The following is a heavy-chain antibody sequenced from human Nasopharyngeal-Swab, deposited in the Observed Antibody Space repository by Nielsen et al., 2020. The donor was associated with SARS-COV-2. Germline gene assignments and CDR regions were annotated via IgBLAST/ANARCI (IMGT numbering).Heavy chain of an antibody. CDR3: ARESGPGGWFDP. CDR1: GGSISRGSYY. V-gene: IGHV4-61*02. Sequence: SETLSLTCTVSGGSISRGSYYWSWIRQPAGKGLEWIGRIYTSGSTNYNPSLKSRVTISVDTSKNQFSLKLSSVTAADTAVYYCARESGPGGWFDPWGQGTLVTVSS. J-gene: IGHJ5*02. CDR2: IYTSGST.